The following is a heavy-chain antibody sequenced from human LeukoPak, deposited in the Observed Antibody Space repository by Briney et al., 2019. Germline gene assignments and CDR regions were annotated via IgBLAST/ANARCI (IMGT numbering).Heavy chain of an antibody. D-gene: IGHD3-10*01. CDR1: GYTFTGYY. CDR2: INPNSGDT. J-gene: IGHJ6*03. Sequence: ASVKVSCKASGYTFTGYYMHWVRQAPGQGLEWMGWINPNSGDTNYAQKFQGRVTMTRDTSISTAYMELSRLTSDDTAVYYCARPYTKIELWFGESDYSYMDVWGKGTTVTISS. CDR3: ARPYTKIELWFGESDYSYMDV. V-gene: IGHV1-2*02.